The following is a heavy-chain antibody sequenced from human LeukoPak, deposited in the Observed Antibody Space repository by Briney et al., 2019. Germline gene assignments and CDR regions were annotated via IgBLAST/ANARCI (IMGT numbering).Heavy chain of an antibody. CDR1: GFTLSSYA. V-gene: IGHV3-23*01. CDR2: ISGSGGST. CDR3: ARGRSPYDFFDY. J-gene: IGHJ4*02. Sequence: GGSLRLSCAASGFTLSSYAMSWVRQAPGKGLEWVSAISGSGGSTYYADSVKGRFTISRDNSKNSLYLQMNSLRAEDTAVYYCARGRSPYDFFDYWGQGTLVTVSS. D-gene: IGHD3-3*01.